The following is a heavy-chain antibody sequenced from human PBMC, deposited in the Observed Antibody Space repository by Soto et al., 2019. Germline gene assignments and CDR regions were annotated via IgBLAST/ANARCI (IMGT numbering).Heavy chain of an antibody. D-gene: IGHD2-2*01. V-gene: IGHV3-30*03. J-gene: IGHJ5*02. CDR2: ISYDGSNK. CDR3: ARGHCISTSCPAWFDP. Sequence: PGGSLRLSCAASGFTFSSYGMHWVRQAPGKGLEWVAVISYDGSNKYYADSVKGRFTISRDNSKNTLYLQMNSLRAEDTAVYYCARGHCISTSCPAWFDPWGQGTLVTVSS. CDR1: GFTFSSYG.